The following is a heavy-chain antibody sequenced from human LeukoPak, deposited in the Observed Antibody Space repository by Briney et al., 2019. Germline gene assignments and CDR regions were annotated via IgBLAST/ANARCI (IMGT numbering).Heavy chain of an antibody. D-gene: IGHD1-26*01. J-gene: IGHJ4*02. CDR2: INHSGST. CDR3: ARLRGATRDY. Sequence: SETLSLTCAVYGGSFSGYYWSWIRQPPGKGLEWIGEINHSGSTNYNPSLKSRVTISVDTSKNQFSLKLSSVTAADTAVYYCARLRGATRDYWGQGTLVTVSS. CDR1: GGSFSGYY. V-gene: IGHV4-34*01.